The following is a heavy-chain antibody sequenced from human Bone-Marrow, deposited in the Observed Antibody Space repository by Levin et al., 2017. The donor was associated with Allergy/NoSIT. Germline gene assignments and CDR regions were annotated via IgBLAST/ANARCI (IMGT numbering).Heavy chain of an antibody. J-gene: IGHJ4*02. Sequence: GESLKISCKASGYILTGYYIQWVRQAPGQGLEWMGWINPNGGVTSYAQSFQGRVTMTRDTSISTVYMELTRLTSDDTAVYYCARVGLRTGNSSGYYLSYWGQGTLVTVSS. CDR2: INPNGGVT. CDR3: ARVGLRTGNSSGYYLSY. D-gene: IGHD3-22*01. CDR1: GYILTGYY. V-gene: IGHV1-2*02.